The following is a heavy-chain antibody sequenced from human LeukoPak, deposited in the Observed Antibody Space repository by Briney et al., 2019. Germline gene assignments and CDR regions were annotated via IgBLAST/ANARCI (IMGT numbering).Heavy chain of an antibody. CDR2: ISGSGGST. J-gene: IGHJ4*02. CDR3: AKDPNIVVVPAAIDY. D-gene: IGHD2-2*01. V-gene: IGHV3-23*01. Sequence: GGSLRLSCAASGFTFSSYAMSWVRQAPGKGLEWVSAISGSGGSTYYADSVKGRFTISRDNSKNTLYLQMNSLRAEDTAVYYCAKDPNIVVVPAAIDYWGQGTLVTVSS. CDR1: GFTFSSYA.